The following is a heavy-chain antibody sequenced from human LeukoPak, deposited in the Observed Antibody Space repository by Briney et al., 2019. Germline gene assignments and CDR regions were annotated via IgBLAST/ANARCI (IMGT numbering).Heavy chain of an antibody. J-gene: IGHJ2*01. CDR2: IKSKPDGGTI. V-gene: IGHV3-15*01. D-gene: IGHD2-15*01. CDR3: ARDPPGWTSSRYFDL. Sequence: GGSLRLSCAASGFTFSDAWMSGVRQAPGKGLEWVGRIKSKPDGGTIDYAAPVKGRFTISRDNAKKSLYLQMNSLTAEDTAVYFCARDPPGWTSSRYFDLWGRGTLVSVSS. CDR1: GFTFSDAW.